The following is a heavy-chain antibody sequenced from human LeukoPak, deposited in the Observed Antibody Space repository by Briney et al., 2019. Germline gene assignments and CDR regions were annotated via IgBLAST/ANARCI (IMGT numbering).Heavy chain of an antibody. CDR2: INHSGST. Sequence: SETLSLTCAVYGGSFSGYYWSWIRQPPGKGLEWIGEINHSGSTNYNPSLKSRVTISVDTSKNQFSLKLSSVTAADTAVYYCARVFLRHREVREVKRYYGMDVWGQGTTVTVSS. D-gene: IGHD3-10*01. CDR3: ARVFLRHREVREVKRYYGMDV. J-gene: IGHJ6*02. V-gene: IGHV4-34*01. CDR1: GGSFSGYY.